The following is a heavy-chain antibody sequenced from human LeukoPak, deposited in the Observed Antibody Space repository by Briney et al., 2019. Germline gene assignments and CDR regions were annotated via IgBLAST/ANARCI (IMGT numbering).Heavy chain of an antibody. D-gene: IGHD2-2*01. V-gene: IGHV6-1*01. CDR3: AREFPAAHI. J-gene: IGHJ3*02. Sequence: SQTLSLTCAISGDSVSSNSAAWNWIRQSPSRGLEWLGRTYYRSKWYNESAVFVKSRISINPDTSKNQFSLKLSSVTAADTAVYYCAREFPAAHIWGQGTMVTVSS. CDR2: TYYRSKWYN. CDR1: GDSVSSNSAA.